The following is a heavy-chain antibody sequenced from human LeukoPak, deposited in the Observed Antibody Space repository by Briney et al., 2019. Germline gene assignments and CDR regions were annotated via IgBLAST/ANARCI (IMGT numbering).Heavy chain of an antibody. CDR3: AREGIIPSATWGH. D-gene: IGHD2-15*01. CDR2: IIPIFDTV. CDR1: GGAFNSYA. Sequence: SVKVSCKASGGAFNSYAISWVRQAPGQGLDWMGRIIPIFDTVNYAQEFQGRVTITADKSTSTAYMELSSLRSDDTAIYYCAREGIIPSATWGHWGQGSLVTVSS. J-gene: IGHJ4*02. V-gene: IGHV1-69*06.